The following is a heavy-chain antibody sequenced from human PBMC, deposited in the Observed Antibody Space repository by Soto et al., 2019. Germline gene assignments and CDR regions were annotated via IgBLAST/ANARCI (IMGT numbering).Heavy chain of an antibody. CDR2: ISYDGSNK. Sequence: GGSLRLSCAASGFTFSSYAMHWVRQAPGKGLEWVAVISYDGSNKYYADSVKGRFTISRDNSKNTLYLQMNSLRAEDTAVYYCARVRRSAAMVSFNWFEPWGQGTLVTVSS. CDR1: GFTFSSYA. D-gene: IGHD5-18*01. J-gene: IGHJ5*02. CDR3: ARVRRSAAMVSFNWFEP. V-gene: IGHV3-30-3*01.